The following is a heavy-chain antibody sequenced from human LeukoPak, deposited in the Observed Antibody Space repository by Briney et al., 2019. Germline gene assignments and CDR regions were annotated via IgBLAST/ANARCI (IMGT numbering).Heavy chain of an antibody. Sequence: SETLSLTCAVYGGSFSGYYWSWIRQPPGEGLEWIGEINHSGSTNYNPSLKSRVTISVDTSKNQFSLKLSSVTAADTAVYYCARGLGAALGPGHFDYWGQGTLVTVSS. CDR2: INHSGST. V-gene: IGHV4-34*01. J-gene: IGHJ4*02. CDR1: GGSFSGYY. CDR3: ARGLGAALGPGHFDY. D-gene: IGHD6-6*01.